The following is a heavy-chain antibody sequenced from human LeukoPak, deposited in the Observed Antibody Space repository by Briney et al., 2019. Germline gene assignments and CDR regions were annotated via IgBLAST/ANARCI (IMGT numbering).Heavy chain of an antibody. CDR1: GGTFISYA. Sequence: SVKVSCKASGGTFISYAISWVRQAPGQGLEWMGGIIPIFGTANYAQKFQGRVTITTDESTSTAYMELSSLRSEDTAVYYCARGLWFGELFGYYYMDVWGKGTTVTVSS. V-gene: IGHV1-69*05. D-gene: IGHD3-10*01. CDR3: ARGLWFGELFGYYYMDV. CDR2: IIPIFGTA. J-gene: IGHJ6*03.